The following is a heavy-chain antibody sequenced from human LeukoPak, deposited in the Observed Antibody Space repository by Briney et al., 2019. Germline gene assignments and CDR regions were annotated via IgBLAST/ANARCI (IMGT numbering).Heavy chain of an antibody. CDR2: IYYSGST. Sequence: SETLSLTCTVSGGSISSYYWSWIRQPPGKGLEWIGYIYYSGSTNYNPSLKSRVTISVDTSKNQFSLKLTSVTAADTAVYYCARSITMIVVAMGYWGQGTLVTVSS. CDR1: GGSISSYY. V-gene: IGHV4-59*01. J-gene: IGHJ4*02. D-gene: IGHD3-22*01. CDR3: ARSITMIVVAMGY.